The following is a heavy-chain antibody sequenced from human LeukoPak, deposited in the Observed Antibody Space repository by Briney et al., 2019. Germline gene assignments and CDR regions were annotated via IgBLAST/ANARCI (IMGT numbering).Heavy chain of an antibody. D-gene: IGHD6-13*01. CDR2: IGGSGDST. CDR1: GITLSNYA. CDR3: VRHSNMYSSSLLHY. V-gene: IGHV3-23*01. J-gene: IGHJ4*01. Sequence: GGSLRLSCAVSGITLSNYAMTWVRQAPGKGLEWVSTIGGSGDSTYYANSVKGRFIISRDSSKSTLFLQMNSLRAEDTAIYYCVRHSNMYSSSLLHYWGHGTLVTVSS.